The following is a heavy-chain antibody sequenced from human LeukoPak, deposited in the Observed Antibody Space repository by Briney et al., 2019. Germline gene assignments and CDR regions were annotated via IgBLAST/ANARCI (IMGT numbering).Heavy chain of an antibody. CDR1: GGSISRDY. J-gene: IGHJ5*02. Sequence: SETLSLTCIVSGGSISRDYWTWLRQPPGKGLEWLGHIYYSGSTSYNPSLKSRVTISVDTSKNQISLKVSSVTAADTALYYCARGGYSDGTNWFDPWGQGTLVTVSS. D-gene: IGHD5-18*01. CDR2: IYYSGST. V-gene: IGHV4-59*01. CDR3: ARGGYSDGTNWFDP.